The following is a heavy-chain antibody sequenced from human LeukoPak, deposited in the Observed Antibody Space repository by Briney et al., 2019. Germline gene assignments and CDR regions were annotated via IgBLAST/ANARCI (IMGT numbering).Heavy chain of an antibody. V-gene: IGHV2-5*02. CDR3: AHMPRGHYYFAY. CDR1: GFSLSTSGVG. Sequence: SGPTLVNPTQTLTLTCTFSGFSLSTSGVGVGWIRQPPGKALEWLALIYWDDDKRYSPSLRSSLTITKDTSKNQVVLTMTNMDPVDTATYYCAHMPRGHYYFAYWGQGTLVTVSS. CDR2: IYWDDDK. D-gene: IGHD3-10*01. J-gene: IGHJ4*02.